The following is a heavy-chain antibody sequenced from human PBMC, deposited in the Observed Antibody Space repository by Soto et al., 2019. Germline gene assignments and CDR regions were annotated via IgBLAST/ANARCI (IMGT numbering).Heavy chain of an antibody. D-gene: IGHD3-3*01. CDR2: ISYDGSNK. J-gene: IGHJ6*02. Sequence: PGGSLRLSCAASGFTFSSYGMHWVRQAPGKGLEWVAVISYDGSNKYYADSVKGRFTISRDNSKNTLYLQMNSLRAEDTAVYYCAKSFEYYDFWSGYSFRFADSSYYYGMDVWGQGTTVTVSS. CDR3: AKSFEYYDFWSGYSFRFADSSYYYGMDV. V-gene: IGHV3-30*18. CDR1: GFTFSSYG.